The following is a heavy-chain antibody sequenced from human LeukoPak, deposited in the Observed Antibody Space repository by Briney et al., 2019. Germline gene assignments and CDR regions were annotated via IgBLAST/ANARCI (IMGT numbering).Heavy chain of an antibody. D-gene: IGHD3-10*01. Sequence: ASVKVSCKASGYTFTGYYMHWVRQAPGQGLEWMGWIDPNSGGTNYAQKFRGRVTMTRDTSISTAYMELSRLRSDDTAVYYCARVFRPSGGTFDYWGQGTLVTVSS. CDR3: ARVFRPSGGTFDY. CDR2: IDPNSGGT. CDR1: GYTFTGYY. J-gene: IGHJ4*02. V-gene: IGHV1-2*02.